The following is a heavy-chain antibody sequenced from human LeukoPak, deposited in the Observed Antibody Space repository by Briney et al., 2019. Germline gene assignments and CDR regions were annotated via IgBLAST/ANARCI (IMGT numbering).Heavy chain of an antibody. CDR2: IYYSGST. CDR1: GGSISSSSYY. J-gene: IGHJ4*02. Sequence: SETLSLTCTVSGGSISSSSYYWGWIRQPPGKGLEWIGSIYYSGSTYYNPSLKSRVTISVDTSKNQFSLKLSSVTAADTAVYYCARGDSSSSLSGFDYWGQGTLVTVSS. D-gene: IGHD6-6*01. CDR3: ARGDSSSSLSGFDY. V-gene: IGHV4-39*07.